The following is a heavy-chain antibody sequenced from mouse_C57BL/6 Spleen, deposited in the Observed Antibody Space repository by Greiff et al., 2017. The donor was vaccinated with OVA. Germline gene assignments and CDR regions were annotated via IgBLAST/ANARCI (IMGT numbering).Heavy chain of an antibody. CDR2: IDPSDSYT. V-gene: IGHV1-50*01. Sequence: QVQLKQPGAELVKPGASVKLSCKASGYTFTSYWMQWVKQRPGQGLEWIGEIDPSDSYTNYNQKFKGKATLTVDTSSSTAYMQLSSLTSEDSAVYYCASITTVSSHEGFDYWGQSTTLTVSS. J-gene: IGHJ2*01. D-gene: IGHD1-1*01. CDR3: ASITTVSSHEGFDY. CDR1: GYTFTSYW.